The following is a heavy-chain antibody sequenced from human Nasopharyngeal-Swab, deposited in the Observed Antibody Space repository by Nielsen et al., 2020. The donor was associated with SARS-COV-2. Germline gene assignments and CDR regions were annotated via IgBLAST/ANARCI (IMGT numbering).Heavy chain of an antibody. CDR3: ARAVITIHAFDI. Sequence: GASLKISCAASGFTFSDYYMSWIRQAPGKGLEWVSYISSSGSTIYYADSVKGRFTISRDNAKNSLYLQMNSPRAEDTAVYYCARAVITIHAFDIWGQGTMVTVSS. CDR2: ISSSGSTI. CDR1: GFTFSDYY. V-gene: IGHV3-11*01. J-gene: IGHJ3*02. D-gene: IGHD2-21*01.